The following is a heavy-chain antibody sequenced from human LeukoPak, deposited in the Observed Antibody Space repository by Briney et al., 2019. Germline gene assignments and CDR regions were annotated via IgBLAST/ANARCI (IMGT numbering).Heavy chain of an antibody. J-gene: IGHJ5*02. CDR3: ARSEGGAAAPP. CDR1: GFTFSSYA. V-gene: IGHV3-30-3*01. CDR2: ISYDGSNK. D-gene: IGHD6-13*01. Sequence: PGRSLRLSCAASGFTFSSYAMHWVRQAPGKGLEWVAVISYDGSNKYYADSVKGRFTISRDNSKNTLYLQMNSLRAEDTAVYYCARSEGGAAAPPWGQGTLVTVSS.